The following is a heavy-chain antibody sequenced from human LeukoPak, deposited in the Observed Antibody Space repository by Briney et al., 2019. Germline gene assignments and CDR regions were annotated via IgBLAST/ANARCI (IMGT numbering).Heavy chain of an antibody. CDR1: GFTFSNYG. J-gene: IGHJ3*02. CDR3: AREVATTAGAFDI. Sequence: PGGSLRLSCAASGFTFSNYGMNWVRQAPGKGLEWLSGISPRGGGTYYADSVKGRFTISRDDSKSTLSLQMNSLRAEDTAVYYCAREVATTAGAFDIWGQGTMVTVSS. CDR2: ISPRGGGT. V-gene: IGHV3-23*01. D-gene: IGHD4-11*01.